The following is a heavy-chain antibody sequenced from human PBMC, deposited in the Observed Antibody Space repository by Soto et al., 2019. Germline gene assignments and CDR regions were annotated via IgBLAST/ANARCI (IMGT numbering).Heavy chain of an antibody. CDR1: GFTFSRYG. CDR3: TKHGPRRTIILVITRFQY. V-gene: IGHV3-23*01. CDR2: ISDSGEST. J-gene: IGHJ4*02. D-gene: IGHD3-22*01. Sequence: GGSLRLSCAASGFTFSRYGMSWVRQAPGKGLEWVSGISDSGESTYYADSVKGRFTISRDNSNTTLYLHINSLRAEDTAVYYWTKHGPRRTIILVITRFQYGGRGPLVTVPS.